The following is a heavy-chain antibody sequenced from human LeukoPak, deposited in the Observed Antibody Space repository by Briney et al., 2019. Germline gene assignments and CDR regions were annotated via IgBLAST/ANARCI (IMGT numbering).Heavy chain of an antibody. CDR3: ARGYCTSDTCYPLDN. V-gene: IGHV1-2*02. J-gene: IGHJ4*02. Sequence: GASVKVSCKASGYHFIGQSLHWVRQAPGQGLDWMRWVNPKSGDTKYAQKFQDRVTFTSDTSITTAFMELRRLTSDDTAVYYCARGYCTSDTCYPLDNWGQGTLVTVSS. CDR2: VNPKSGDT. CDR1: GYHFIGQS. D-gene: IGHD2-8*02.